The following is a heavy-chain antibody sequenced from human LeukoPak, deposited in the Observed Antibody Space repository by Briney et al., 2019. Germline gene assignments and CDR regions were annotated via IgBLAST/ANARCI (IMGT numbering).Heavy chain of an antibody. CDR2: INPNRGGT. J-gene: IGHJ3*01. CDR1: VYIFTDYY. CDR3: ARDVDHDDSTGKGLVDF. D-gene: IGHD4-11*01. Sequence: ASVTVSFKSSVYIFTDYYMHWVRQAPGQGLEWMGWINPNRGGTNYAQKFQGRVTMTRDTSINTAYMELNRLTSDDTALYYCARDVDHDDSTGKGLVDFWGQGTMVTVSS. V-gene: IGHV1-2*02.